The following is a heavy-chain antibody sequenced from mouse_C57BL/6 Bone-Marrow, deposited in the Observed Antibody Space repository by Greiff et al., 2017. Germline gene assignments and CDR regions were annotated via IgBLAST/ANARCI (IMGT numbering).Heavy chain of an antibody. CDR2: IDPENGDT. CDR1: GFNIKDDY. D-gene: IGHD1-1*01. Sequence: EVKLMESGAELVRPGASVKLSCTASGFNIKDDYMHWVKQRPEQGLEWIGWIDPENGDTESASKFPGKATIPADKASNTAYLQLSSLTSEDTAVYYCTPYYPGFAYWGQGTLVTVSA. J-gene: IGHJ3*01. V-gene: IGHV14-4*01. CDR3: TPYYPGFAY.